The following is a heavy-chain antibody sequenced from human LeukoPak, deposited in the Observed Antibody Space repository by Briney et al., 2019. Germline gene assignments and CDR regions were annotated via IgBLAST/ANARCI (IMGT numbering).Heavy chain of an antibody. D-gene: IGHD3-22*01. CDR1: GFTFSNYA. V-gene: IGHV3-23*01. J-gene: IGHJ4*02. CDR2: LGGRGVLT. CDR3: ARRDGSGYYALDY. Sequence: GGSLILSCVVSGFTFSNYAMSWVRQAPGKGLEWVSTLGGRGVLTYYADSVRGRFTVSRDNSKNTLYLQMNSLRAGDTAVYYCARRDGSGYYALDYWGQGILVTVSS.